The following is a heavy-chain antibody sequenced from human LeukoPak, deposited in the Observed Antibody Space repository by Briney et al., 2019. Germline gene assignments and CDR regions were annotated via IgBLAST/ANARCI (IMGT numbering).Heavy chain of an antibody. D-gene: IGHD5-18*01. V-gene: IGHV3-48*01. Sequence: GGSLRLSCAASGFTFSSYSMNWVRQAPGKGLEWVSYISSSSSTIYYADSVKGRFTISRDNAKNSLYLQMNSLRAEDAAVYYCARDPLDTAMAPYYMDVWGKGTTVTVSS. CDR3: ARDPLDTAMAPYYMDV. CDR2: ISSSSSTI. J-gene: IGHJ6*03. CDR1: GFTFSSYS.